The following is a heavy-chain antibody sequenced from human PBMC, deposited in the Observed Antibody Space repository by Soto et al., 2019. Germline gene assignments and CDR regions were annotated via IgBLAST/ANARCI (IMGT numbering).Heavy chain of an antibody. CDR2: IYWGDDK. J-gene: IGHJ6*03. CDR3: AHWGYDYIWGSYRYPYYYYMDV. CDR1: GFSLSTSGVG. Sequence: QITLKESGPPLVKPTQTLTLTCTFSGFSLSTSGVGVGWIRQPPGKALEWLALIYWGDDKRYSPSLKSRLTITKDTTKNQVVLTLTNMDPVDTATYYCAHWGYDYIWGSYRYPYYYYMDVWGKGTTVTVSS. D-gene: IGHD3-16*02. V-gene: IGHV2-5*02.